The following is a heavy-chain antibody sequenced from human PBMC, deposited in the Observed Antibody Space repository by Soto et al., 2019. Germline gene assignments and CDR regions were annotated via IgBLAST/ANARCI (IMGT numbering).Heavy chain of an antibody. CDR3: ARGLVVVVTRDWFDP. CDR1: GFTFGSFA. D-gene: IGHD3-22*01. Sequence: SGGSLRLSCAASGFTFGSFAMSWSRQAQGRGLEWVAVIADDGNHKNYADSVKGRFTISRDKSKNTLYLQMNSLKFEDTAVYYCARGLVVVVTRDWFDPWGQGTLVTVSS. V-gene: IGHV3-30-3*01. J-gene: IGHJ5*02. CDR2: IADDGNHK.